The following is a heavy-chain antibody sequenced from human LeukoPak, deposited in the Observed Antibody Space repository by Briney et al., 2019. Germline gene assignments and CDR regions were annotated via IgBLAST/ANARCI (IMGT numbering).Heavy chain of an antibody. CDR1: GGSISHSNYY. V-gene: IGHV4-39*07. CDR3: ARYGLSVLSEINAFDI. D-gene: IGHD2-2*01. Sequence: SETLSLTCAVSGGSISHSNYYWGWIRQPPGKGLEWIGSIYYNGNTYYNPSLKSRVTISVDTSKNQFSLKLNSVTAADTAVYYCARYGLSVLSEINAFDIWGHGTMVTVSS. CDR2: IYYNGNT. J-gene: IGHJ3*02.